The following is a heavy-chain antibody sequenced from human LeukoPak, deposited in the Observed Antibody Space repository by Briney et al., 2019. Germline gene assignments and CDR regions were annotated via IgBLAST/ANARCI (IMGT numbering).Heavy chain of an antibody. D-gene: IGHD3-9*01. J-gene: IGHJ4*02. CDR3: ARGSFNILTGYDPRPDY. CDR2: VYKDGDT. V-gene: IGHV4-59*02. Sequence: SETLSLTCTVSGGSVNPYYWSWIRQPPGKGLEWIGYVYKDGDTNSNPSLKSRVTILVDTSKNQFSLKLSSVTAADTAVYYCARGSFNILTGYDPRPDYWGQGTLVLVSS. CDR1: GGSVNPYY.